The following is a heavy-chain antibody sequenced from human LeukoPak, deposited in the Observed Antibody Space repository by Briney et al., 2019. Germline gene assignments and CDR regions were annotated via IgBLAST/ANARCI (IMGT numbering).Heavy chain of an antibody. CDR1: GGSFSGYY. Sequence: PSETLSLTCAVYGGSFSGYYWSWIRQPPGKGLEWIGEINHSGSTNYNPSLKSRVTISVDTSKNQFSLKLSSVTAADTAVYYCARTRSWNPFDYWGQGTLVTVSS. D-gene: IGHD6-13*01. CDR2: INHSGST. CDR3: ARTRSWNPFDY. V-gene: IGHV4-34*01. J-gene: IGHJ4*02.